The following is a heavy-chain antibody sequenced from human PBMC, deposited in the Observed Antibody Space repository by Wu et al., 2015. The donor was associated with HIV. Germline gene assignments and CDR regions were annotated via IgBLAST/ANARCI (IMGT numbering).Heavy chain of an antibody. D-gene: IGHD4-23*01. V-gene: IGHV1-69*13. CDR3: ARTDGLVDGGNSGYDY. Sequence: QVQLVQSGAEVKKPGSSVKVSCKASGGTFSSYAINWVRQAPGQGLEWMGGIIPIFDTANYAQKFQDRVTITADESTSTAHMELSSLRSEDTAMYYCARTDGLVDGGNSGYDYWGQGTLVTVSS. CDR1: GGTFSSYA. J-gene: IGHJ4*02. CDR2: IIPIFDTA.